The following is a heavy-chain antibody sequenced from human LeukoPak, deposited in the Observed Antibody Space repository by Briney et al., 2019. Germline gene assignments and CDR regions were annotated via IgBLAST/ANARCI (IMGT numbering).Heavy chain of an antibody. Sequence: GGSLRLSCAASGFTFRSYGMPWVRQAPGKGLEWVEFIRNDGSNKYYADSVVGRFTISRDNSKNTLYLQMNSLRAEDTAVYYCAKDLGFLWFDPWGQGTLVSVSS. V-gene: IGHV3-30*02. CDR2: IRNDGSNK. D-gene: IGHD2/OR15-2a*01. CDR3: AKDLGFLWFDP. J-gene: IGHJ5*02. CDR1: GFTFRSYG.